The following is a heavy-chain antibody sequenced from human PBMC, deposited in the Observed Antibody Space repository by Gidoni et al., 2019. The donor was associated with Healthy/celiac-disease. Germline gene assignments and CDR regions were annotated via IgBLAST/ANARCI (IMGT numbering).Heavy chain of an antibody. D-gene: IGHD4-17*01. CDR3: AKEWGDYSVSDAFDI. CDR2: ISGSGGST. Sequence: EVQLLESGGGLVQPGGSLRLALAAPGITLRTNAMSWVRQAPGKGLEWVSAISGSGGSTYYADSVKGRFTISRDNSKNTLYLQMNSLRAEDTAVYYCAKEWGDYSVSDAFDIWGQGTMVTVSS. V-gene: IGHV3-23*01. CDR1: GITLRTNA. J-gene: IGHJ3*02.